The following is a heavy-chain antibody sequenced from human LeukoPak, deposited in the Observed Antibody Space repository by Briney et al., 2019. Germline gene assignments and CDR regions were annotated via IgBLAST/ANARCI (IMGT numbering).Heavy chain of an antibody. CDR1: GYTLTELS. V-gene: IGHV1-24*01. J-gene: IGHJ4*02. D-gene: IGHD2-21*02. CDR2: FDPEDGET. Sequence: ASVKVSCXVSGYTLTELSMHWVRQAPGKGLEWMGGFDPEDGETIYAQKFQGRVTMTEDTSTDTAYMELSSLRSEDTAVYYCATDLGPCGGDCYSGFPFDYWGQGTLVTVSS. CDR3: ATDLGPCGGDCYSGFPFDY.